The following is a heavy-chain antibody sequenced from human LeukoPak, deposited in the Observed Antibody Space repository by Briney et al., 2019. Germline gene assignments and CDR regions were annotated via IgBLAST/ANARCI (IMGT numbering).Heavy chain of an antibody. Sequence: PSGTLSLTCAVYGGSFSGYYWSWIRQPPGKGLEWIGEINHSGSTNYNPSLKSRVTISVDTSKNQFSLKLSSVTAADTAVYYCARGDLLYGYWGQGTLVTVSS. CDR2: INHSGST. CDR1: GGSFSGYY. J-gene: IGHJ4*02. V-gene: IGHV4-34*01. CDR3: ARGDLLYGY. D-gene: IGHD2-2*02.